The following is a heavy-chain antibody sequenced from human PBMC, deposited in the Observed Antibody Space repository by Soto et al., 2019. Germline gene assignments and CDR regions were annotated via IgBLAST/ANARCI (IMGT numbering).Heavy chain of an antibody. CDR2: IYYSGST. CDR1: GGSISSSSYY. J-gene: IGHJ6*02. V-gene: IGHV4-39*07. Sequence: SETLSLTCTVSGGSISSSSYYWGWIRQPPGKGLEWIGSIYYSGSTYYNPSLKSRVTISVETSKNQFSLNLTSLTAADTAVYYCARAPPDYYYGMDVWGQGTTVTVSS. CDR3: ARAPPDYYYGMDV.